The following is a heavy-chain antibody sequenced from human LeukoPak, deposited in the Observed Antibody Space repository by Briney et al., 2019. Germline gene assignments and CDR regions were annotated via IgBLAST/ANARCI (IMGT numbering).Heavy chain of an antibody. CDR3: TTDEGCLNY. CDR1: GFTFTNAW. J-gene: IGHJ4*02. V-gene: IGHV3-15*01. Sequence: GGSLRLSCAASGFTFTNAWMSWVRQAPGKGLEWVGRIKTKADGGTTDYAAPVKGRFTISRDDSKSTLSLQLNSLKTEDTAVYYCTTDEGCLNYWGQGTLVTVSS. D-gene: IGHD3-16*01. CDR2: IKTKADGGTT.